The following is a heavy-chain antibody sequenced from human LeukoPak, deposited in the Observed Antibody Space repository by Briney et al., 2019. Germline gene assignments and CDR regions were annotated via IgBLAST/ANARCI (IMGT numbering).Heavy chain of an antibody. Sequence: GGSLRLSCAASGFTFDDYGMSWVRQAPGKGLEWVSGINWSGGSTGYADSVKGRFTISRDNSKNTLYLQMNSLRAEDTAVYYCAKGYSYGLHWGQGTLVTVSS. V-gene: IGHV3-20*04. D-gene: IGHD5-18*01. CDR2: INWSGGST. CDR3: AKGYSYGLH. CDR1: GFTFDDYG. J-gene: IGHJ4*02.